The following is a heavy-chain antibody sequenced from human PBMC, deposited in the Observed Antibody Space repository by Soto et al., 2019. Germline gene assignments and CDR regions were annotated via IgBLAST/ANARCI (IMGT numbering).Heavy chain of an antibody. Sequence: ASVKVSCKASGYTFTGYYMHWVRQAPGQGLEWMGWINAGNGNTKYSQKFQGRVTMTRDTSASTAYMELSSLRSEDTAVYYCARTENYMARDDYYYYMDVWGKGTTVTVS. V-gene: IGHV1-3*01. J-gene: IGHJ6*03. D-gene: IGHD3-10*01. CDR1: GYTFTGYY. CDR3: ARTENYMARDDYYYYMDV. CDR2: INAGNGNT.